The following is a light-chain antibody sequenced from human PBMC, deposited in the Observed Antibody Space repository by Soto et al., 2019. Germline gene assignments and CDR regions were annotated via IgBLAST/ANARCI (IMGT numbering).Light chain of an antibody. CDR2: EVS. J-gene: IGLJ3*02. V-gene: IGLV2-14*01. CDR1: SSDVGAYNY. CDR3: SSYTTSKTLL. Sequence: QSALTQPASVSGSPGQSIAISCTGTSSDVGAYNYVSWYQRHPGKAPKLMIYEVSNRPSGVSNRFSGSKSGNTASLTISGLQAEDEAEYYCSSYTTSKTLLFGGGTKVTV.